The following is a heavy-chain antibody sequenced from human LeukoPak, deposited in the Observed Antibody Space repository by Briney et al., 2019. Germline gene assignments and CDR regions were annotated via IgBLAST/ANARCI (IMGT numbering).Heavy chain of an antibody. D-gene: IGHD4-17*01. CDR1: GFTFSSYA. J-gene: IGHJ4*02. CDR2: LSVSGAGT. CDR3: AKHRATVMTPFDN. V-gene: IGHV3-23*01. Sequence: GGSLRLSCAASGFTFSSYAMSWVRQAPGRGLEWLSDLSVSGAGTYYTDSVKGRFTISRDNSKNTLYLQMNSLRAEDTAVYYCAKHRATVMTPFDNWGQGALVTVSS.